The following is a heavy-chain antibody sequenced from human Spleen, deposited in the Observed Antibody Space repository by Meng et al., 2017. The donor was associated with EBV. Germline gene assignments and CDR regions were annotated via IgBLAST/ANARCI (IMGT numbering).Heavy chain of an antibody. J-gene: IGHJ4*02. CDR2: INSDGNVI. CDR3: AKDCFGAKDS. CDR1: GFTLSSYW. V-gene: IGHV3-74*01. D-gene: IGHD1-26*01. Sequence: VPLGWAGVAFIQPGGSLRLSFAESGFTLSSYWLHWVRQAPGKGLVWVSRINSDGNVITYADSVKGRFTISRDNAKNTVYLQMNNVRVEDTAVYYCAKDCFGAKDSWGQGTLVTVSS.